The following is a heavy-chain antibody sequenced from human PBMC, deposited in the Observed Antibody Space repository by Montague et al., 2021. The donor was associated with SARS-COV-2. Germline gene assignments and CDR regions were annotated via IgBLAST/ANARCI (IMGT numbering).Heavy chain of an antibody. CDR1: GGSIRNYY. CDR2: VTQSGTT. J-gene: IGHJ3*02. D-gene: IGHD2-21*01. CDR3: ACGRRTVVVAGVGSAGGAFDI. Sequence: SETLSLTCAISGGSIRNYYWSWIRQPPGKGLEWIGDVTQSGTTIYNPTLKSGVPISVDTSKNQFYLRLNPVTAADTAAYYCACGRRTVVVAGVGSAGGAFDIWGQGTMVTVSS. V-gene: IGHV4-34*01.